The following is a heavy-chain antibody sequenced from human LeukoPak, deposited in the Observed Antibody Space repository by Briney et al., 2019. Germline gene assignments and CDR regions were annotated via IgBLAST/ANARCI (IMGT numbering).Heavy chain of an antibody. CDR1: GGTFSSYA. V-gene: IGHV1-69*01. CDR3: ARDRDNYDILTGYFGHAFDI. J-gene: IGHJ3*02. Sequence: SVKVSCKASGGTFSSYAISWVRQAPGEGLEWMGGIIPIFGTANYAQKFQGRVTITADESTSTAYMELSSLRSEDTAVYYCARDRDNYDILTGYFGHAFDIWGQGTMVTVSS. D-gene: IGHD3-9*01. CDR2: IIPIFGTA.